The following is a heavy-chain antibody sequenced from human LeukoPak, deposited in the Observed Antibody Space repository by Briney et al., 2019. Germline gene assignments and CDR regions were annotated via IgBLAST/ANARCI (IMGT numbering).Heavy chain of an antibody. J-gene: IGHJ6*01. D-gene: IGHD2-2*02. CDR2: IVVGSGNT. CDR3: AADFCSSSSCYIFGMDG. CDR1: GFTFTSSA. Sequence: SVKVSCKASGFTFTSSAMQWVRQARGQRLEWIGWIVVGSGNTNYAQKFQEIVTITRDMSTRTAYMVLSSLRSDDTAVYYLAADFCSSSSCYIFGMDGWGQGTTVTVSS. V-gene: IGHV1-58*02.